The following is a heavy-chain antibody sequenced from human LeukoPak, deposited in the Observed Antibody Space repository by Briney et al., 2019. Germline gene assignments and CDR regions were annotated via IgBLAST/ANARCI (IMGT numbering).Heavy chain of an antibody. V-gene: IGHV4-38-2*01. Sequence: PSETLSLTCAVSGYSISSGYYWGWIRQPPGEGLEWIGSIYHSGSTYYNPSLKSRVTISVDTSKNQFSLELSSVTAADTAVYYCARYIVVVPAAIPYYFDYWGQGTLVTVSS. CDR1: GYSISSGYY. J-gene: IGHJ4*02. D-gene: IGHD2-2*02. CDR2: IYHSGST. CDR3: ARYIVVVPAAIPYYFDY.